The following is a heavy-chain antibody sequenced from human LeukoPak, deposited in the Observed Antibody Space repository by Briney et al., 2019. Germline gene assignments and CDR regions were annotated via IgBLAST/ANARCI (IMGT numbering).Heavy chain of an antibody. CDR3: AKDFTAIVGVTRGAFDI. Sequence: PGGSLRLSCAASGFTFDDYAMHWVRQAPGKGLEWVSGISWNSGSIGYADSVKGRFTISRDNAKNSLYLQMNSLRAEDTALYYCAKDFTAIVGVTRGAFDIWGQGTMVTVSS. J-gene: IGHJ3*02. V-gene: IGHV3-9*01. D-gene: IGHD1-26*01. CDR2: ISWNSGSI. CDR1: GFTFDDYA.